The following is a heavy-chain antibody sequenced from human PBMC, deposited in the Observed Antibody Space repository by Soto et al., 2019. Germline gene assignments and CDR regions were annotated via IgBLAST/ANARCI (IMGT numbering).Heavy chain of an antibody. V-gene: IGHV1-69*04. J-gene: IGHJ3*02. CDR3: ARDIIAVAGNAFDI. CDR2: IIPILGIA. Sequence: SVKVSCKASGGTFSSYTISCVRQAPGQGLEWMGRIIPILGIANYAQKFQGRVTITADKSTSTAYMELSSLRSEDTAVYYCARDIIAVAGNAFDIWVQGTMVTVSS. CDR1: GGTFSSYT. D-gene: IGHD6-19*01.